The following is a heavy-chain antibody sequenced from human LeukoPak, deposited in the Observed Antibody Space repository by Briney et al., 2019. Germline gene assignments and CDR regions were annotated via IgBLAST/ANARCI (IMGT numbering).Heavy chain of an antibody. Sequence: ASVKVSCKASGGTFSSYTISWVRQAPGQGLEWMERIIPILGIANYAQKFQGRVTITADKSTSTAYMELSSLRSEDTAVYYCARDYGGNARFDPWGQGTLVTVSS. CDR1: GGTFSSYT. CDR3: ARDYGGNARFDP. D-gene: IGHD4-23*01. J-gene: IGHJ5*02. V-gene: IGHV1-69*04. CDR2: IIPILGIA.